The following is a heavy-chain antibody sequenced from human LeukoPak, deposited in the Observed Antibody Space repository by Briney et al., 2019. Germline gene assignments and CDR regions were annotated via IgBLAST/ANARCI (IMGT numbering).Heavy chain of an antibody. J-gene: IGHJ4*02. CDR3: TTDYPPPLWFGESSPLFDY. V-gene: IGHV3-15*01. Sequence: PGGSLRLSCAASGFTFSNAWMSWVRQAPGKGLEWVGRIKSKTDGGTTDYAAPVKGRFTISRDDSKNTLYLQMNSLKTEDTAVYYCTTDYPPPLWFGESSPLFDYWGQGALVTVSS. CDR2: IKSKTDGGTT. D-gene: IGHD3-10*01. CDR1: GFTFSNAW.